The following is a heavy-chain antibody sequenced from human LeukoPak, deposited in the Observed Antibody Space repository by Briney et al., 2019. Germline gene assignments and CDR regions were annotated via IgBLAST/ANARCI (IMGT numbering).Heavy chain of an antibody. J-gene: IGHJ5*02. CDR2: I. Sequence: GASLRLSCAASGFTFSSYAMSWVRQAPGKGLEWVSAIKGRFTISRDNSKNTLYLQMNSLRAEDTAVYCCAKDRRPDPEGVLEDNWFDPWGQGTLVTVSS. V-gene: IGHV3-23*01. CDR1: GFTFSSYA. D-gene: IGHD1-1*01. CDR3: AKDRRPDPEGVLEDNWFDP.